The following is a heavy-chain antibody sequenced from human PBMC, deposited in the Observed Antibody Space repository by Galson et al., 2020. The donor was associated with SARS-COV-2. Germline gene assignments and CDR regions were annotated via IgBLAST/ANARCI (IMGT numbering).Heavy chain of an antibody. Sequence: GESLKISCAASGFDFSRYTINWVRQAPGKGLDWVACISSSGSHIYYADSVRGRATISRDNAKNAVHLQMKSLRVEDTALYYCARDRRDYDDSGNFGMDVWGQGTTVSVSS. CDR3: ARDRRDYDDSGNFGMDV. D-gene: IGHD3-10*01. CDR1: GFDFSRYT. CDR2: ISSSGSHI. J-gene: IGHJ6*02. V-gene: IGHV3-21*06.